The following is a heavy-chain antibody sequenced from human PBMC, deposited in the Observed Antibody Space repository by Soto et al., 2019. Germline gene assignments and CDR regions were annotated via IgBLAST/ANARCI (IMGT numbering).Heavy chain of an antibody. CDR3: ATGRGGPFNWFAP. J-gene: IGHJ5*02. Sequence: PSETLSLTCTVSGGSIRSDYWNWVRQTPGKGLEWIGYISHSGNTNYNPYLKSRVTISVDTSKNQFSLKMTSLTSADTAVYYCATGRGGPFNWFAPWGRGTLVTVSS. V-gene: IGHV4-59*01. CDR1: GGSIRSDY. CDR2: ISHSGNT.